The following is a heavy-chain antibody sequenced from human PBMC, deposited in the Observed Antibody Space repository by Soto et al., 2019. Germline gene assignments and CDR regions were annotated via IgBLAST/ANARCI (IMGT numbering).Heavy chain of an antibody. CDR1: GFTFSSYA. CDR2: ISGSGGST. D-gene: IGHD3-16*02. CDR3: AKEPDYVWGSYRLNYFDY. J-gene: IGHJ4*02. V-gene: IGHV3-23*01. Sequence: PXGSLRLSCSASGFTFSSYAMSWVRQAPGKGLEWVSAISGSGGSTYYADSVKGRFTISRDNSKNTLYLQMNSLRAEDTAVYYCAKEPDYVWGSYRLNYFDYWGQGTLVTVSS.